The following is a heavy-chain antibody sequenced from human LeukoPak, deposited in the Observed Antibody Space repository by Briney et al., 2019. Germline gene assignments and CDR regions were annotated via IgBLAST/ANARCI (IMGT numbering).Heavy chain of an antibody. Sequence: GGTLRLSCAASGFTFSSYAMSWVRQAPGKGLEWVSAISGSGGSTYYADSAKGRFTISRDNSKNTPYLQMNSLRAEDTAVYYCAKSPPDYGDYVRDPYYFDYWGQGTLVTVSS. CDR2: ISGSGGST. CDR3: AKSPPDYGDYVRDPYYFDY. CDR1: GFTFSSYA. J-gene: IGHJ4*02. D-gene: IGHD4-17*01. V-gene: IGHV3-23*01.